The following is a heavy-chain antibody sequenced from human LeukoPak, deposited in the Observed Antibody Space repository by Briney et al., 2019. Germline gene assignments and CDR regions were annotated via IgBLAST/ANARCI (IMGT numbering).Heavy chain of an antibody. D-gene: IGHD3-9*01. CDR2: FDPEDGET. CDR3: ARGRDDYDILTGYPSYYYYYMDV. V-gene: IGHV1-24*01. J-gene: IGHJ6*03. Sequence: ASVKVSCKVSGYTLTELSMHWVRQAPGKGLEWMGGFDPEDGETIYAQKFQGRVTMTRNTSISTVYMELSSLRSEDTAVYYCARGRDDYDILTGYPSYYYYYMDVWGKGTTVTVSS. CDR1: GYTLTELS.